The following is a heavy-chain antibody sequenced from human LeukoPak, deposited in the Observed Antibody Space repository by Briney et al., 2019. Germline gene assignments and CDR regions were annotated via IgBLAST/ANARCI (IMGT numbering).Heavy chain of an antibody. CDR3: AKGNWNYPNYFDY. V-gene: IGHV3-23*01. CDR1: GFTFSSYA. CDR2: ISGSGGST. D-gene: IGHD1-7*01. Sequence: QPGGSLRLSCAASGFTFSSYAMSWVRQAPGKGLEWVSAISGSGGSTYYADSVKGRFTISRDNSKNTLYLQMNSLGAEDTAVYYCAKGNWNYPNYFDYWGQGTLVTVSS. J-gene: IGHJ4*02.